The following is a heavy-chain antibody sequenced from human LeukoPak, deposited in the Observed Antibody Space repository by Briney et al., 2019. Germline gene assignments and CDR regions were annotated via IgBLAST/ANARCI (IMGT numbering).Heavy chain of an antibody. J-gene: IGHJ6*03. D-gene: IGHD6-13*01. V-gene: IGHV4-4*07. CDR3: ARDSSSSWYSALYYYYYMDV. CDR2: IYTSGST. Sequence: LETPSLTCTVSGSSISSYYWSWIRQPAGKGLEWIGRIYTSGSTNYNPSLKSRVTMSADTSKNQFSLKLSSVTAADTAVYYCARDSSSSWYSALYYYYYMDVWGKGTTVTISS. CDR1: GSSISSYY.